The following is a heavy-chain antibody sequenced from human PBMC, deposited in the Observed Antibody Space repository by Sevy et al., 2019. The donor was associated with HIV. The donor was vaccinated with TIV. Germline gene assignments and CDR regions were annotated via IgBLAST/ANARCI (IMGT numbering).Heavy chain of an antibody. J-gene: IGHJ4*02. CDR2: IIPIFGTA. V-gene: IGHV1-69*13. CDR3: ARGYCSGGSCYFDY. Sequence: ASVKVSCKASGGTFSSYAISWVRQAPGQGLEWMGGIIPIFGTANYAQKFQGRVTITADESTSTAYMELGSLRSEDTAVYYCARGYCSGGSCYFDYWGQGTLVTVSS. D-gene: IGHD2-15*01. CDR1: GGTFSSYA.